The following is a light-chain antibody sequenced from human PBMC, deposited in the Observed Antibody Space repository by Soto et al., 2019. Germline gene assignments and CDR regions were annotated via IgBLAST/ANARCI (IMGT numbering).Light chain of an antibody. V-gene: IGKV3-20*01. CDR2: GAS. Sequence: EIVLTQSPGTLSLSPGERATLSCRASQSVSSSYLAWYQQKPGQAPRLLIYGASIRATGIPDRFSGSGSGTDFTLTISRLEPEDFAMYYCQSGTFDPGTKVDIK. CDR1: QSVSSSY. J-gene: IGKJ3*01. CDR3: QSGT.